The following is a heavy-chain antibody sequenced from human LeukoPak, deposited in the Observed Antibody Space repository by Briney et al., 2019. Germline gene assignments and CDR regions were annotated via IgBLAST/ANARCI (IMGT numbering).Heavy chain of an antibody. Sequence: GGSLRLSCPASGFRFSVYWMHWVRQAPGKGLVWVSRIQGDGSSTDYEDSVKGRITISRNNAKNTLYLKLNSLRGEDTAVYYCAREMATGVDAFDMWGRGTMVTVFS. CDR1: GFRFSVYW. D-gene: IGHD5-24*01. V-gene: IGHV3-74*01. J-gene: IGHJ3*02. CDR3: AREMATGVDAFDM. CDR2: IQGDGSST.